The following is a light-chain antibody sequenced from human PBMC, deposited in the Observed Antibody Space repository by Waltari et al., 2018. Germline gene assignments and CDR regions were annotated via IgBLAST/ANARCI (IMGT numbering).Light chain of an antibody. CDR3: ATWDDTLSGWV. CDR2: GNN. CDR1: TSNIGNNF. J-gene: IGLJ3*02. Sequence: QSVVTQPPSASRTPGQGVAISCSGNTSNIGNNFVSWYQHLPGTAPKLLIYGNNRRPSGVPDRFSGSKSATSASLAISGLRSEDEADYYCATWDDTLSGWVFGGGTKLTVL. V-gene: IGLV1-47*01.